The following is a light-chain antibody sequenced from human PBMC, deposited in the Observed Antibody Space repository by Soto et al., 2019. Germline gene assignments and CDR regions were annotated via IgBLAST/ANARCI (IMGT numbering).Light chain of an antibody. Sequence: DIQMTQSPSTLSASVGDRVTITCRASQSIRTWLAWYQQKSGKAPKLLIYDASSLESGVASRFSGSGSGAEFTLTISSLQPDDFATFYCQQYNSYPYTFGQGTKLEIK. J-gene: IGKJ2*01. V-gene: IGKV1-5*03. CDR1: QSIRTW. CDR3: QQYNSYPYT. CDR2: DAS.